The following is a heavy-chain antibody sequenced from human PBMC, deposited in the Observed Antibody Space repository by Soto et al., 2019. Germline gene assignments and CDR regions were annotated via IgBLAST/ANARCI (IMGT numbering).Heavy chain of an antibody. J-gene: IGHJ6*02. CDR1: GYTFTSYG. Sequence: EASVKVSCKASGYTFTSYGISWVRQAPGQGLEWMGWISAYNGNTNYAQKLQGRVTMTTDTSTSTAYMELRSLRSDDTAVYYCARSYGGNYDFFHGMDVWGQGTTVTVSS. CDR3: ARSYGGNYDFFHGMDV. CDR2: ISAYNGNT. D-gene: IGHD3-3*01. V-gene: IGHV1-18*01.